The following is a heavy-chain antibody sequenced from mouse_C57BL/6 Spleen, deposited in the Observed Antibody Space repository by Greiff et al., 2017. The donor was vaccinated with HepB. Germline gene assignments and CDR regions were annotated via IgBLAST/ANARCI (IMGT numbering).Heavy chain of an antibody. Sequence: VQLQQSDAELVKPGASVKISCKVSGYTFTDHTIHWMKQRPEQGLEWIGYIYPRDGSTKYNEKFKGKATLTADKSSSTAYMQLNSLTSDDSAVYCCARSGLYCNFFFDYWGQGTTLTVSS. CDR3: ARSGLYCNFFFDY. V-gene: IGHV1-78*01. CDR2: IYPRDGST. CDR1: GYTFTDHT. D-gene: IGHD2-1*01. J-gene: IGHJ2*01.